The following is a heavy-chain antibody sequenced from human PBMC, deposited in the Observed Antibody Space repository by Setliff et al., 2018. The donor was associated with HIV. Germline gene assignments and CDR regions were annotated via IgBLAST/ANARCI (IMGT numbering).Heavy chain of an antibody. D-gene: IGHD2-21*02. CDR1: GGSFTDYY. J-gene: IGHJ4*02. CDR3: AISIVGVTSEMY. V-gene: IGHV4-34*01. CDR2: INRSGSA. Sequence: SETLSLTCAVYGGSFTDYYWNWIRQPPGKGLEWIGEINRSGSANYNRSLKSRVTMSVDTSKRQFSLKLDSVTAADTAIYYCAISIVGVTSEMYWAQGTLVTVSS.